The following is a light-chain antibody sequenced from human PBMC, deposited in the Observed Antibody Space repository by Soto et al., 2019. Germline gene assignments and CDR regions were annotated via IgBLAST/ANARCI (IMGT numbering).Light chain of an antibody. CDR2: DAS. CDR3: QQYIRWPLT. J-gene: IGKJ4*01. CDR1: QDVSSK. Sequence: ELVVTQSPATLSVSPGERVTLSCSTSQDVSSKLAWYQQKAGQAPSLLIYDASTRATGTPARFSGSGSGTELTLAVSSLQSEDYAVYFCQQYIRWPLTFGGGTKVEIK. V-gene: IGKV3D-15*01.